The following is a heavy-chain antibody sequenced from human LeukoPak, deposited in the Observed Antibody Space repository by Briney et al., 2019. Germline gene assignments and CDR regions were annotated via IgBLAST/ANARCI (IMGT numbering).Heavy chain of an antibody. CDR2: INAGNGNT. CDR1: GYTFTSYA. CDR3: ARPRDYSKNVWDYYYGMDV. D-gene: IGHD4-11*01. Sequence: ASVKVSCKASGYTFTSYAMHWVRQAPGQRLEWMGWINAGNGNTKYSQKFQGRVTITRDTSASTAYMELSSLRSEDTAVYYCARPRDYSKNVWDYYYGMDVWGQGTTVTVSS. V-gene: IGHV1-3*01. J-gene: IGHJ6*02.